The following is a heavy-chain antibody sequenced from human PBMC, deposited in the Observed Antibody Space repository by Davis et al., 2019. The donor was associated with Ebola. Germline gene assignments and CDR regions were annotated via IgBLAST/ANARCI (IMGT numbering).Heavy chain of an antibody. D-gene: IGHD3-16*01. CDR2: ISSSGDS. Sequence: PGGSLRLSCGASGFTFSSYGMSWVRQAPGRGLEWVSSISSSGDSYYTNSVKGRFTISRDDSENTLYLQMNSLRAEDTGLYYCAIDLEGDPSFWVDWGQGTLVTVSS. V-gene: IGHV3-23*01. CDR3: AIDLEGDPSFWVD. CDR1: GFTFSSYG. J-gene: IGHJ4*02.